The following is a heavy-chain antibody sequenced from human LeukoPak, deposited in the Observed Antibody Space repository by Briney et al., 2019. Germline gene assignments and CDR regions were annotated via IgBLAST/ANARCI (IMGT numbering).Heavy chain of an antibody. CDR2: ISGSGGST. Sequence: GGSLGLSCAASGFTFSSYAMSWVRQAPGKGLEWVSAISGSGGSTYYADSVKGRFTISRDNSKNTLYLQMNSLRAEDTAVYYCAKYYYDSSGYPRDYYMDVWGKGTTVTVSS. CDR3: AKYYYDSSGYPRDYYMDV. V-gene: IGHV3-23*01. J-gene: IGHJ6*03. D-gene: IGHD3-22*01. CDR1: GFTFSSYA.